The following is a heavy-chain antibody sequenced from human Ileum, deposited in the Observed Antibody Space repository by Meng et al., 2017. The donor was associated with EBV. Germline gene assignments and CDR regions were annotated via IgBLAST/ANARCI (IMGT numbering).Heavy chain of an antibody. Sequence: VVSGGGLGQPGGSLRLSCAASGFTSSSHTMTWVRQAPGTGLEWVSAISGSGDNIWYADSVKARFTISRDNSKNTLYLQMNSLRVEDTAVYFCARVPGGINMWFDPWGQGTLVTVSS. V-gene: IGHV3-23*04. CDR3: ARVPGGINMWFDP. CDR1: GFTSSSHT. J-gene: IGHJ5*02. CDR2: ISGSGDNI. D-gene: IGHD1-14*01.